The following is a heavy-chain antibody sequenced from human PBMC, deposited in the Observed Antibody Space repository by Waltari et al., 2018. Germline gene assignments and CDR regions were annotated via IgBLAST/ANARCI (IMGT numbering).Heavy chain of an antibody. V-gene: IGHV4-39*01. CDR2: IYYSGST. CDR3: ARWGRYFDWFIDY. D-gene: IGHD3-9*01. Sequence: QLQLQESGPGLVKPSETLSLTCTVSGGSISRSSYYWGGIRQPPGKGLEWIGSIYYSGSTYYNPSLKSRVTISVDTSKNQSSLKLSSVTAADTAVYYCARWGRYFDWFIDYWGQGTLVTVSS. J-gene: IGHJ4*02. CDR1: GGSISRSSYY.